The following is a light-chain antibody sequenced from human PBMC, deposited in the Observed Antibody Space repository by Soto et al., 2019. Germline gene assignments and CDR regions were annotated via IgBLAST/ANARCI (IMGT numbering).Light chain of an antibody. V-gene: IGKV1-5*03. Sequence: DIQMTQSPSTLSASVGDRVTIACRASQSISVWLSCYQQKAGKAPNLLIYKASRLESGVPSRFSGSGSETEFTLTISGLQPGDSATYYCQQYNSYSPTFGQGTKVDI. CDR2: KAS. J-gene: IGKJ1*01. CDR3: QQYNSYSPT. CDR1: QSISVW.